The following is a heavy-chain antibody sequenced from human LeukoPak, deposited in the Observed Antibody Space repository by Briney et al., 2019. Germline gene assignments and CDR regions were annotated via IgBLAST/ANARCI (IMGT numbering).Heavy chain of an antibody. CDR2: IIPILGIA. D-gene: IGHD3-22*01. V-gene: IGHV1-69*04. J-gene: IGHJ4*02. CDR3: ARDRYYYDSSGYYDY. Sequence: SVKVSCKASGGTFSSYAISWVRQAPGQGLEWMGRIIPILGIANYAQKFQGRVTITADKSTSTAYMELSRLRSDDTAVYYCARDRYYYDSSGYYDYWGQGTLVTVSS. CDR1: GGTFSSYA.